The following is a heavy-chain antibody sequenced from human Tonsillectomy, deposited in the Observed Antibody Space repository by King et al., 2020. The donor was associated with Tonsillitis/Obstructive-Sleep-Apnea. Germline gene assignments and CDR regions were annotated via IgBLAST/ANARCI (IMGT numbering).Heavy chain of an antibody. J-gene: IGHJ3*02. V-gene: IGHV2-5*02. CDR3: ARGNYDSDAFDI. Sequence: ITLKESGPTLVKPTQTLTLTCTFSGFSLSTGGVGVGWIRQPPGKALEWLALIYWDDDKRYSPSLKSRLTITKDTSKNQVVLTTTNMDPVDTATYHCARGNYDSDAFDIWGQGTMVTVSS. D-gene: IGHD3-3*01. CDR1: GFSLSTGGVG. CDR2: IYWDDDK.